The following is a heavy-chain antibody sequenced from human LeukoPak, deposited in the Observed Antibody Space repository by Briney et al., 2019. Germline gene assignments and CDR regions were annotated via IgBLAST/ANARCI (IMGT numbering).Heavy chain of an antibody. CDR2: ISSSSSYI. Sequence: GGSLRLSCAASGFTFSSYSMNWVRQAPGKGLEWVSSISSSSSYIYYADSVKGRFTISRDNAKNSLYLQMNSLRAEDTAVYYCARVQWITIAYYGMDVWGQGTTVTVSS. CDR1: GFTFSSYS. V-gene: IGHV3-21*01. D-gene: IGHD5-12*01. J-gene: IGHJ6*02. CDR3: ARVQWITIAYYGMDV.